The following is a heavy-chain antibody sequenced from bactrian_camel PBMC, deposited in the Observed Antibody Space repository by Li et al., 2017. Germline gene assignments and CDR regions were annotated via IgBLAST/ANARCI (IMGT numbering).Heavy chain of an antibody. CDR3: AAEEYCGGSWDLPVNYNY. CDR1: GFTFSNSHC. V-gene: IGHV3S63*01. J-gene: IGHJ4*01. CDR2: ISSDGTT. Sequence: HVQLVESGGGSVQAGGSLKLSCAASGFTFSNSHCMAWFRQAPGNDCEEVSSISSDGTTYYADSVNGRFTVSQDNAKNTVHLQMNSLKPEDSSMYYCAAEEYCGGSWDLPVNYNYWGQGTQVTVS. D-gene: IGHD2*01.